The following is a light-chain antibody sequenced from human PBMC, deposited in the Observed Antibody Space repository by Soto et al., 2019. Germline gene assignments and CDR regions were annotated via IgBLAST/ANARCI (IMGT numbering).Light chain of an antibody. CDR1: QGISSA. CDR3: QQFNSYST. J-gene: IGKJ4*01. V-gene: IGKV1-13*02. Sequence: AIQLTQSPSSLSASVGDRVTITCRASQGISSALAWYQQKPGKAPTLLIYDASSLESGVPSRFSGSGSGTDFTLTISSLQPEDFATYYCQQFNSYSTFGGGTKVEIK. CDR2: DAS.